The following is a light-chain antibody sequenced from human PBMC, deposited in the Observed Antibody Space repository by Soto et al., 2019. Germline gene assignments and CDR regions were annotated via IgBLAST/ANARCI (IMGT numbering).Light chain of an antibody. V-gene: IGKV1-8*01. CDR1: QGISRS. Sequence: AIRMTQSPSSLSASTGDRVTISCQASQGISRSLAWYQQKPGKAPKLLIYAASSLQSGVPSRFSGSGSGTDFTLTISCLQSEDFATYYCQQYYSYPPSITFGQGTRLEIK. CDR3: QQYYSYPPSIT. J-gene: IGKJ5*01. CDR2: AAS.